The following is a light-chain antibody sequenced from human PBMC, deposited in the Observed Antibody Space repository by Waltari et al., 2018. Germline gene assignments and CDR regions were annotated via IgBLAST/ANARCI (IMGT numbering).Light chain of an antibody. V-gene: IGLV3-27*01. Sequence: FQQNPGQAPVLVIKKESERPSGIPGRFSGASSGTTVTLTISGAQVEDEADDYCYSAADNNNRVFGGGTKLTVL. CDR2: KES. CDR3: YSAADNNNRV. J-gene: IGLJ2*01.